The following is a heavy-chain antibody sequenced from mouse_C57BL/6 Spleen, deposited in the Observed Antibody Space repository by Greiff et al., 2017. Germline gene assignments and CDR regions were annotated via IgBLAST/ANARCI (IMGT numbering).Heavy chain of an antibody. CDR1: GFTFSDYG. V-gene: IGHV5-17*01. CDR2: ISSGSSTI. CDR3: AREDYDGAMDY. D-gene: IGHD2-4*01. Sequence: EVMLVESGGGLVKPGGSLKLSCAASGFTFSDYGMHWVRQAPEKGLEWVAYISSGSSTIYYADTVTGRFTISRDNAKNTLFLQMTSLRSEDTAMYYCAREDYDGAMDYWGQGTSVTVSS. J-gene: IGHJ4*01.